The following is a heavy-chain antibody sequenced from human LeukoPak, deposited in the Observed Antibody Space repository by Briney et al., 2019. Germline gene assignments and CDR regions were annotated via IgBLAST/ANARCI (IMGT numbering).Heavy chain of an antibody. D-gene: IGHD2-15*01. Sequence: PGGSLRLSCAASGFTFSSYGMHWVRQAPGKGLERVAFIRYDGSNKYYADSVKGRFTISRDNSKNTLYLQMNSLRAEDTAVYYCAVRYCSGGSCPNWFDPWGQGTLVTVSS. CDR1: GFTFSSYG. CDR2: IRYDGSNK. CDR3: AVRYCSGGSCPNWFDP. V-gene: IGHV3-30*02. J-gene: IGHJ5*02.